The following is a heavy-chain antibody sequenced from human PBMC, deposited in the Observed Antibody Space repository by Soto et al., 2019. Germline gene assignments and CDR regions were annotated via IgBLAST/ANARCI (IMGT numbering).Heavy chain of an antibody. D-gene: IGHD6-19*01. CDR1: GFTFSSYS. CDR3: ARDTYSSGLMRTDYYYYGMDV. V-gene: IGHV3-21*01. CDR2: ISSSSSYI. Sequence: EVQLVESGGGLVKPGGSLRLSCAASGFTFSSYSMNWVRQAPGKGLEWVSSISSSSSYIYYADSVKGRFTISRDNAKNSLYLQMNSLRAEDTAVYYCARDTYSSGLMRTDYYYYGMDVWGQGTTVTVSS. J-gene: IGHJ6*02.